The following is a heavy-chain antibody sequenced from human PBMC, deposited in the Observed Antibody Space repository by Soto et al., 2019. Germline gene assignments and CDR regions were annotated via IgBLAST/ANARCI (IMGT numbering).Heavy chain of an antibody. D-gene: IGHD3-10*01. CDR2: IIPIFGTA. J-gene: IGHJ4*02. CDR3: ATRLAGTVRVFES. CDR1: GGTFSSYA. V-gene: IGHV1-69*13. Sequence: GASVKVSCKASGGTFSSYAISWVRQAPGQGLEWMGGIIPIFGTANYAQKFQGRVTITADESTSTAYMELSSLRSEDTAVYYCATRLAGTVRVFESWGQGTLVTVSS.